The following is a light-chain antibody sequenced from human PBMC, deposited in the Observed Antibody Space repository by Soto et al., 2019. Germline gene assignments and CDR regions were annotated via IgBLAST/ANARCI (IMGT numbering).Light chain of an antibody. CDR1: QSVADY. J-gene: IGKJ5*01. CDR3: QQRSDWPPIT. Sequence: TVLTQSPATLSLSPGERATLSCRASQSVADYLAWYQQKPGQAPRLLIYDASNRAAGVPYRFRGSGSGTDFTLTISSVEPEDFGVYYCQQRSDWPPITFGQGTRLE. CDR2: DAS. V-gene: IGKV3-11*01.